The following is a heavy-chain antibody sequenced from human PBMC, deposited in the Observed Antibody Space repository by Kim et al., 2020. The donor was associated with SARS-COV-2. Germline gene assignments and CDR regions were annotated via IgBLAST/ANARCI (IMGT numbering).Heavy chain of an antibody. V-gene: IGHV4-30-2*01. CDR1: GGSISSGGYS. CDR2: IYHSGST. J-gene: IGHJ4*02. CDR3: AGSLRFLEWLSPLDY. D-gene: IGHD3-3*01. Sequence: SETLSLTCAVSGGSISSGGYSWSWIRQPPGKGLEWIGYIYHSGSTYYNPSLKSRVTISVDRSKNQFSLKLSSVTAADTAVYYCAGSLRFLEWLSPLDYWGQGTLVTVSS.